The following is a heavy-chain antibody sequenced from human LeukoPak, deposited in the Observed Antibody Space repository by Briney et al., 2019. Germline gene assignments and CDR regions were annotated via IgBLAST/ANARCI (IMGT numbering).Heavy chain of an antibody. CDR1: GFTFSSYS. D-gene: IGHD2-15*01. CDR2: ISSSSSTI. J-gene: IGHJ4*02. V-gene: IGHV3-48*02. Sequence: GGSLRLSCAASGFTFSSYSMNWVRQAPGKGLEWVSYISSSSSTIYYADSVKGRFTISRDNAKNSLYLQMNSLRDEDTAVYYCASSPCSGGSRYNPNWGQGTLVTVSS. CDR3: ASSPCSGGSRYNPN.